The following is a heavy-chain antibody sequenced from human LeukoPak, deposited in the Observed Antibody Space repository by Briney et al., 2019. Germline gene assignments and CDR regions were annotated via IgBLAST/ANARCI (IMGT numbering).Heavy chain of an antibody. CDR2: IIPIFGTA. CDR1: GGTFISYA. J-gene: IGHJ4*02. CDR3: ARDLQDDSSGYYDY. D-gene: IGHD3-22*01. Sequence: ASVKVSCKASGGTFISYAISWVRQAPGQGREWMGGIIPIFGTANYAQKFQGRVTITADESTSTAYMELSSLISEDTAVYYCARDLQDDSSGYYDYWGQGTLVTVS. V-gene: IGHV1-69*13.